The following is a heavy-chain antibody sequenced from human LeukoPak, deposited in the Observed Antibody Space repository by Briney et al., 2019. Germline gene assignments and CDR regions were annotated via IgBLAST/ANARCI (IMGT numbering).Heavy chain of an antibody. J-gene: IGHJ6*03. V-gene: IGHV3-30*04. D-gene: IGHD1-1*01. CDR1: GFIFSNYA. CDR2: VLYDGETK. Sequence: GGSLRLSCAASGFIFSNYALHWVRQAPGKGLEWVAVVLYDGETKYYADSVKGRFTISRDNSKNTLYLQMNSLRAEDTAVYYCARDRVNGYYYYYMDVWGKGTTVTVSS. CDR3: ARDRVNGYYYYYMDV.